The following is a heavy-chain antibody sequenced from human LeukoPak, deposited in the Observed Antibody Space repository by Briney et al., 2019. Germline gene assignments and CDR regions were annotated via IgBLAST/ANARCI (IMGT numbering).Heavy chain of an antibody. J-gene: IGHJ4*02. D-gene: IGHD6-19*01. V-gene: IGHV3-23*01. CDR2: MSGRGDTS. CDR3: AKLAGIRGWFVYYFDY. Sequence: GGSLRLSCAASGFTFGTHAMTWGRQAPGKGLEWVSGMSGRGDTSYYADSVKGRFTISRDHSKNTLFLQMNSLRDEDTAVYYCAKLAGIRGWFVYYFDYWGQGTLVTVS. CDR1: GFTFGTHA.